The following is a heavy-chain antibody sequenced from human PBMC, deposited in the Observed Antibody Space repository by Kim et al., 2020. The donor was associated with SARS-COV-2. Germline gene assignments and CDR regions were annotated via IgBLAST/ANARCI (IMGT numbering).Heavy chain of an antibody. V-gene: IGHV4-34*01. J-gene: IGHJ5*02. CDR1: GGSFSGYY. CDR2: INHSGST. D-gene: IGHD3-22*01. CDR3: ARSWLKHNWFDP. Sequence: SETLSLTCAVYGGSFSGYYWNWIRQPPGKGLEWIGEINHSGSTNYNPSLKSRVTISVDTSKNQFSLKLSSVTAADTAVYYCARSWLKHNWFDPWGQGTLVTVSS.